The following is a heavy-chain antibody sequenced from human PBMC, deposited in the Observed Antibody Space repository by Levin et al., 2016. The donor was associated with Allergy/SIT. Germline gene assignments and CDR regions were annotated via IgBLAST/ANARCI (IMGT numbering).Heavy chain of an antibody. V-gene: IGHV4-34*01. D-gene: IGHD6-13*01. J-gene: IGHJ6*03. Sequence: SETLSLTCAVYGGSFSGYYWSWIRQPPGKGLEWIGEINHSGSTNYNPSLKSRVTISVDTSKNQFSLKLSSVTAADTAVYYCARVPGRRYSSSWQRYMDVWGKGTTVTVSS. CDR1: GGSFSGYY. CDR3: ARVPGRRYSSSWQRYMDV. CDR2: INHSGST.